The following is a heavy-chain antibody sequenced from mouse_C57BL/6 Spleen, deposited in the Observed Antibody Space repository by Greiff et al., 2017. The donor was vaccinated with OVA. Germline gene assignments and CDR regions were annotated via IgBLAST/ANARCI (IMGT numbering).Heavy chain of an antibody. CDR1: GYTFTSYT. CDR3: ARAETGSFDY. D-gene: IGHD4-1*01. V-gene: IGHV1-4*01. J-gene: IGHJ2*01. CDR2: INPSSGYT. Sequence: VQLQQSGAELARPGASVKMSCKASGYTFTSYTMHWVKQRPGQGLEWIGYINPSSGYTKYNQKFKDKATLTADKSSSTAYMQLSSLTSEDSAVYYCARAETGSFDYWGQGTTLTVSS.